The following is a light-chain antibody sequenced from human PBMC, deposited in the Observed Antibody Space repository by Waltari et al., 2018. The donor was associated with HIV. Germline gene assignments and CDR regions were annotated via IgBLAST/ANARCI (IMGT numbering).Light chain of an antibody. CDR3: QQFETYYS. CDR2: LAS. J-gene: IGKJ2*03. V-gene: IGKV1-5*03. Sequence: DIRMTQSPSTLSAFIGDRVTISCRASQNIGNFLAWYQQKPGKAPKLLISLASSRERGVPIRFSGSGSGSDFSLTISGLQYEDFATYYCQQFETYYSFGQGTRLE. CDR1: QNIGNF.